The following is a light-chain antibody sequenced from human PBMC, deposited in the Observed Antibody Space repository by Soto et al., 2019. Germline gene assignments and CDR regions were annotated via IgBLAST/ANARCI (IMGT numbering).Light chain of an antibody. Sequence: SALTQPASVSGSPGQSITISCTGTRSDVGGYNYVSWYQQHPGKAPKLMIYDVSNRPSGISNRFSGSKSGNTASLTIFGLQAEDEADYYCTSYTSSSTVLFGGGTKLTVL. CDR3: TSYTSSSTVL. CDR2: DVS. V-gene: IGLV2-14*01. CDR1: RSDVGGYNY. J-gene: IGLJ3*02.